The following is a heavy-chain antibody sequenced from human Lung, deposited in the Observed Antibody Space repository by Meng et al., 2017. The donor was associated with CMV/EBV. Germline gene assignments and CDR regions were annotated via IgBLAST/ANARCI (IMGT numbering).Heavy chain of an antibody. D-gene: IGHD6-6*01. CDR2: INPNSGGT. V-gene: IGHV1-2*02. CDR3: ATLGGLSSSSYYYYYYGMDV. CDR1: GYTTICNY. J-gene: IGHJ6*02. Sequence: XXAAGYTTICNYMNWGRHAPGQGLQWRGWINPNSGGTNYAEKFQGRVTMTRDTSISTAYMELSRLRSDDTAVYYCATLGGLSSSSYYYYYYGMDVWGQGXTVTVSS.